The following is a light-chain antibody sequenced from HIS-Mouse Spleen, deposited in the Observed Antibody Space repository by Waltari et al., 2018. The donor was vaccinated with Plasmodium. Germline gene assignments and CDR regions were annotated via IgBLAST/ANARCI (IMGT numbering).Light chain of an antibody. V-gene: IGKV1-39*01. J-gene: IGKJ1*01. Sequence: DIQMTKSPSSLSASVGDRVTITCRARQSISSYLNWYQQKPGKAPKLLIYAASSLQSGVPSRFSGSGSGTDFTLTISSLQPEYFATYYCQQSYSTWTFGQGTKVEIK. CDR2: AAS. CDR1: QSISSY. CDR3: QQSYSTWT.